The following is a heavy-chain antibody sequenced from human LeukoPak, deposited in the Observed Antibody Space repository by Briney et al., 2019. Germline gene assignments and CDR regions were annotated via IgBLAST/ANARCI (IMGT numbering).Heavy chain of an antibody. V-gene: IGHV3-30*04. CDR3: ARSPSTVYYYYMDV. CDR1: GFPFISSA. CDR2: ISYDGNNE. J-gene: IGHJ6*03. D-gene: IGHD4-17*01. Sequence: GALLRSCGASGFPFISSAMHWVRQAPGKGLEGGAVISYDGNNEYYADSVRGRFTISRGNSKNTLYLQMNSLRAEDTAVYYCARSPSTVYYYYMDVWGKGTTVTVSS.